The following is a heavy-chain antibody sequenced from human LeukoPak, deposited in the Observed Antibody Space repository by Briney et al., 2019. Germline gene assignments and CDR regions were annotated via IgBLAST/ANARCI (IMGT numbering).Heavy chain of an antibody. Sequence: ASVKVSCKASGYTFASYGISWVRRAPGQGLEWMGWISAYNGNTNYAQKLQGRVTMTTDTSTSTAYTELRSLRSDDTAVYYCARERVGYCSSTSCFHFDYWGQGTLVTVSS. V-gene: IGHV1-18*01. CDR2: ISAYNGNT. CDR3: ARERVGYCSSTSCFHFDY. CDR1: GYTFASYG. J-gene: IGHJ4*02. D-gene: IGHD2-2*01.